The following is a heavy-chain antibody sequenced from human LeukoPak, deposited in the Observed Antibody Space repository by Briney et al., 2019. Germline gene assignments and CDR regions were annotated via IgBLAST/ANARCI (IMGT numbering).Heavy chain of an antibody. CDR1: GDSITSSTYY. CDR3: ARLARGAYFDY. V-gene: IGHV4-39*07. CDR2: IYYSGST. D-gene: IGHD3-10*01. Sequence: PSETLSLTCTVSGDSITSSTYYWGWIRQPPGKGLEWIGSIYYSGSTNYNPSLKSRVTMSVDTSKNQFSLKLSSVTAADTAVYYCARLARGAYFDYWGQGTLVTVSS. J-gene: IGHJ4*02.